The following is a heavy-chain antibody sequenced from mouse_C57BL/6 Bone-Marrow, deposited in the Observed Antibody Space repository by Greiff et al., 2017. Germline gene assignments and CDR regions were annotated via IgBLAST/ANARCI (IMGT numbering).Heavy chain of an antibody. CDR2: IWSGGST. V-gene: IGHV2-2*01. Sequence: VQLQQSGPGLVQPSQSLSITCTVSGFSLTSYGVHWVRQSPGKGLEWLRVIWSGGSTDYNAAFISRLSISKDNSKSQVFFKMNSLQADDTAIYYCATYDGYLDYWGQGTTLTVSS. D-gene: IGHD2-3*01. J-gene: IGHJ2*01. CDR3: ATYDGYLDY. CDR1: GFSLTSYG.